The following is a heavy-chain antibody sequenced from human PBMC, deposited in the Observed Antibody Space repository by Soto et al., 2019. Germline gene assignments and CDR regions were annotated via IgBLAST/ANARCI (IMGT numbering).Heavy chain of an antibody. Sequence: ASVKVSCKASGYTFTGYYMHWVRQAPGQGLEWMGWINPNSGGTNYAQKFQGWVTMTRDTSISTAYMEPSRMRSDDTAVYYCARDAMIGGLPYSYYYGMDVWGHGNTVTVS. CDR3: ARDAMIGGLPYSYYYGMDV. V-gene: IGHV1-2*04. CDR2: INPNSGGT. J-gene: IGHJ6*02. CDR1: GYTFTGYY. D-gene: IGHD3-22*01.